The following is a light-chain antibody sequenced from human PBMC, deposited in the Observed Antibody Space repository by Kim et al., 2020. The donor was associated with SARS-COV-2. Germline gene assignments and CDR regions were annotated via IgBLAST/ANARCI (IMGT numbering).Light chain of an antibody. Sequence: DIVMTQSPDSLAVSLGERATINCKSSQSVLYSSNSKNYLDWYQQKPGQPPKLLIYWASTRESGVPDRFSGSGSGTDFTLTISSLQAEDVAVYYCQQYYSAPYTFGQGTKLEI. V-gene: IGKV4-1*01. CDR3: QQYYSAPYT. CDR2: WAS. CDR1: QSVLYSSNSKNY. J-gene: IGKJ2*01.